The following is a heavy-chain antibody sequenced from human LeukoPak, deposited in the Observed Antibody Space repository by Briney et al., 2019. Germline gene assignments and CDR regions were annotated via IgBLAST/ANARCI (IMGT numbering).Heavy chain of an antibody. Sequence: PGRSLRLSCAASGFTFSNYGMHWVRQAPGKGLEWVAVIWYDGSNKYYADSVKGRFTISRDNSKNTLDLQMNSLRAEDTAVYYCARGEGHDYVWGSYRYTVDYWGQGTLVTVSS. D-gene: IGHD3-16*02. CDR2: IWYDGSNK. CDR1: GFTFSNYG. J-gene: IGHJ4*02. CDR3: ARGEGHDYVWGSYRYTVDY. V-gene: IGHV3-33*01.